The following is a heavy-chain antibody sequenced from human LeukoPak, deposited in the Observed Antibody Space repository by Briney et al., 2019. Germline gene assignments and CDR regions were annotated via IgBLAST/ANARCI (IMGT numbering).Heavy chain of an antibody. D-gene: IGHD2-15*01. V-gene: IGHV1-2*02. CDR2: INPNSGGT. J-gene: IGHJ4*02. Sequence: ASVKVSCKASGYTFTGYYMHWVRQAPGQGLEWMGWINPNSGGTNYAQKFQGRVTMTRDTSISTAYMELSRLRSDDTAVYHCARDLVERQVVAMDYWGQGTLVTVSS. CDR3: ARDLVERQVVAMDY. CDR1: GYTFTGYY.